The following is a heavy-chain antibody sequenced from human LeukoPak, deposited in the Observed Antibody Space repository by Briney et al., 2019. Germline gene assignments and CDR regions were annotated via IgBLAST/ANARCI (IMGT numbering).Heavy chain of an antibody. J-gene: IGHJ6*03. Sequence: ASVKVSCKASGYTFTSYYMHWVRQAPVQGLEWMGIINPSGGSTSYAQKFQGRVTMTRDTSISTAYMELSSLRSEDTAVYYCASATGGYYYYYMDVWGKGTTVTVSS. V-gene: IGHV1-46*01. CDR2: INPSGGST. D-gene: IGHD1-14*01. CDR3: ASATGGYYYYYMDV. CDR1: GYTFTSYY.